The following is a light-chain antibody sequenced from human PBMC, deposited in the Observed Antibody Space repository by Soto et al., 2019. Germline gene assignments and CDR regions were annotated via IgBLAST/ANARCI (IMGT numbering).Light chain of an antibody. CDR3: QHYDDLPWT. J-gene: IGKJ1*01. CDR1: KXXXNY. CDR2: AAS. Sequence: DIQMTQSPSSLSASVGDRVTITCQASKXXXNYLNWYQQKPGKAPKLLIYAASILETGVPSRFSGSGSGTDXTXTISSLQPEDIATYYCQHYDDLPWTFGQGTKVAIK. V-gene: IGKV1-33*01.